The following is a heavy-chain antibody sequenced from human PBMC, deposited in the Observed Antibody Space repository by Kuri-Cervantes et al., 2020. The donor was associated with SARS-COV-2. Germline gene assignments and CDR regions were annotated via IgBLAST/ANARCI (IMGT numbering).Heavy chain of an antibody. V-gene: IGHV3-48*03. CDR3: ARDQGSSTSSSGDV. Sequence: GGSLRLSCAASGFTFSSYEMNWVRQAPGKGLEWVSYISSGGSTIYYADSVKGRFTISRDNAKNSLYLQMNSLRAEDTAVYYCARDQGSSTSSSGDVWGQGTTVAVSS. CDR2: ISSGGSTI. CDR1: GFTFSSYE. J-gene: IGHJ6*02. D-gene: IGHD2-2*01.